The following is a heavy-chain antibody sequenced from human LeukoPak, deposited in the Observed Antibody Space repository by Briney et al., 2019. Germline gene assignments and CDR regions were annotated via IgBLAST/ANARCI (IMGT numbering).Heavy chain of an antibody. D-gene: IGHD2-2*01. V-gene: IGHV3-11*01. CDR2: ISSSGSTI. J-gene: IGHJ3*02. CDR3: AREGVGYCSSTSCFGAFDI. Sequence: GGSLRLSCAASGFTFSNYYMSWIRQAPGKGLEWVSYISSSGSTIYYADSVKGRFTISRDNAKNSLYLQMNSLRAEDTAVYYCAREGVGYCSSTSCFGAFDIWGQGTMVTVSS. CDR1: GFTFSNYY.